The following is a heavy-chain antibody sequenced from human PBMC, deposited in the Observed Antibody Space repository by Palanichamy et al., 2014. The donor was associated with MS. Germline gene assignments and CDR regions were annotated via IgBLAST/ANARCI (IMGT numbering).Heavy chain of an antibody. Sequence: EVQLVESGGGLVQPGGSLRLSCAASGFTFSINWMSWVRQAPGKGLEWVANIKEDGSEKYYVDSVKGRFTISRDNAKNSLYLQMNSLRAEDTAVYYCGRFHPFDYWGPGTLVTVSS. V-gene: IGHV3-7*01. D-gene: IGHD3-10*01. CDR1: GFTFSINW. J-gene: IGHJ4*02. CDR2: IKEDGSEK. CDR3: GRFHPFDY.